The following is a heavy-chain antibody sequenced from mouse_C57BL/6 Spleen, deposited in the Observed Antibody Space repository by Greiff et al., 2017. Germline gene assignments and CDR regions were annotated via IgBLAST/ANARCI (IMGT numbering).Heavy chain of an antibody. D-gene: IGHD2-3*01. CDR3: ARTLDGYYAMDY. V-gene: IGHV1-76*01. J-gene: IGHJ4*01. CDR1: GYTFTDYY. CDR2: IYPGSGNT. Sequence: QVQLQQSGAELVRPGASVKLSCKASGYTFTDYYINWVKQRPGQGLEWIARIYPGSGNTYYNEKFKGKATLTAEKSSSTAYMQLSSLTSEDSAVYCCARTLDGYYAMDYWGQGTSVTVSS.